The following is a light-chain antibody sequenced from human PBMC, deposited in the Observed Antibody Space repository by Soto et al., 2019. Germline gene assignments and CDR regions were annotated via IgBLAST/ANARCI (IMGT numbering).Light chain of an antibody. CDR3: QSYDSSLSVI. J-gene: IGLJ2*01. CDR1: TSNIGAGYD. V-gene: IGLV1-40*01. CDR2: GNI. Sequence: QPVLTQPPSVSGAPGQRVTISCTGSTSNIGAGYDVHWYQQLPETAPKLLIYGNINRPSGVPDRFSGSRSGTSASLAITGLQAEDEADYYCQSYDSSLSVIFGGGTKVTVL.